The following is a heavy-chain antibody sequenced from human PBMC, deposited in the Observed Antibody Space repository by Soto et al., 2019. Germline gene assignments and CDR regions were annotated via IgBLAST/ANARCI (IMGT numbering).Heavy chain of an antibody. J-gene: IGHJ5*02. Sequence: PGGSLRLSCAASGFTFSSYAMHWVRQAPGKGLEWVAVISYDGSNKYYADSVKGRFTISRDNSKNTLYLQMNSLRAEDTAVYYCARSGLSTSPESPWFDPWGQGTLVTVSS. D-gene: IGHD2-2*01. CDR3: ARSGLSTSPESPWFDP. CDR1: GFTFSSYA. V-gene: IGHV3-30-3*01. CDR2: ISYDGSNK.